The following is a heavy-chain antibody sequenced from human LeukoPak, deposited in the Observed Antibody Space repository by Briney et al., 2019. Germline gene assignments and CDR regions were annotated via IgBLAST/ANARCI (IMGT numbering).Heavy chain of an antibody. D-gene: IGHD3-10*01. CDR1: GYTLTELS. CDR2: FDPEDGET. V-gene: IGHV1-24*01. Sequence: ASVKVSCKVSGYTLTELSMHWVRQAPRKGLEWMGGFDPEDGETIYAQKFQGRVTMTEDTSTDTAYMELSSLRSEDTAVYYCATDRVLWFGESHHWFDPWGQGTLVTVSS. J-gene: IGHJ5*02. CDR3: ATDRVLWFGESHHWFDP.